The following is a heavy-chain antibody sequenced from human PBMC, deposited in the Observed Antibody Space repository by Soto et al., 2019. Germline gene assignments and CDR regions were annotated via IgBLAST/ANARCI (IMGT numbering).Heavy chain of an antibody. CDR3: ARQSGSYDRYYFDY. CDR2: IYYSGST. V-gene: IGHV4-59*01. CDR1: GGSISSYF. D-gene: IGHD1-26*01. Sequence: PSETLSLTCTVSGGSISSYFWSWIRQPPGKGLEYIGYIYYSGSTSYSPSLKSRVTISVDTSKNQFSLKLNSVTAADTAVYYCARQSGSYDRYYFDYWGQGTLVTVSS. J-gene: IGHJ4*02.